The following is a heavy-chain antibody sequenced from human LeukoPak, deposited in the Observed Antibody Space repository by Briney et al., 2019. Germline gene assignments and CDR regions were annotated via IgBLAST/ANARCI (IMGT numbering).Heavy chain of an antibody. Sequence: ASVKVSCKASGYTFTSYGISWVRQAPGQGLEWMGWISAYNGNTNYAQKLQGRVTMTTDTSTSTAYMELSSLRSEDTAVYYCARVGYYGDYVFGFDYWGQGTLVTVSS. D-gene: IGHD4-17*01. CDR3: ARVGYYGDYVFGFDY. J-gene: IGHJ4*02. CDR1: GYTFTSYG. CDR2: ISAYNGNT. V-gene: IGHV1-18*01.